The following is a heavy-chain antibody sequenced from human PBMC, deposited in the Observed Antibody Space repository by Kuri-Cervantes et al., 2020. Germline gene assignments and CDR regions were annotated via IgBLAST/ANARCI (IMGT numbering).Heavy chain of an antibody. Sequence: GGSLRLSCAASGFTFSSYGMHWVRQAPGKGLEWVANIKQDGSEKYYVDSVKGRFTTSRDNAKNSLYLQMNSLRAEDTAVYYCARDPVTMIVGSLFDYWGQGTLVTVSS. J-gene: IGHJ4*02. D-gene: IGHD3-22*01. V-gene: IGHV3-7*01. CDR1: GFTFSSYG. CDR3: ARDPVTMIVGSLFDY. CDR2: IKQDGSEK.